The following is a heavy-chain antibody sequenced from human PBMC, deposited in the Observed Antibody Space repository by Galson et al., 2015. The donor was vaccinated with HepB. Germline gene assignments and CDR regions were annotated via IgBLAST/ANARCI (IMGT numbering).Heavy chain of an antibody. J-gene: IGHJ6*02. Sequence: SVKVSCKASGGTFSSYAISWVRQAPGQGLEWMGGIIPILGTANNAQKFQGRVTITADESTSTAYMELSSLISEDTAVYYCARVSLGGGYSGGMDVWGQGTTVTASS. V-gene: IGHV1-69*13. D-gene: IGHD2-21*02. CDR2: IIPILGTA. CDR3: ARVSLGGGYSGGMDV. CDR1: GGTFSSYA.